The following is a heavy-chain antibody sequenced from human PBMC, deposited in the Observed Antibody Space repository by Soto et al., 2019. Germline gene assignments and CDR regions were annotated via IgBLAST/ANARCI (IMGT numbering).Heavy chain of an antibody. CDR1: GFTFSSYS. D-gene: IGHD6-25*01. V-gene: IGHV3-21*01. J-gene: IGHJ5*02. CDR2: ISSSSSYI. Sequence: EVQLVESGGGLVKPGGSLRLSCAASGFTFSSYSMNWVRQAPGKGLEWVSSISSSSSYIYYADSVKGRFTISRDNAKNXLYLQMNSLRAEDTAVYYCARDQGSRIAAGGWFDPWGQGTLVTVSS. CDR3: ARDQGSRIAAGGWFDP.